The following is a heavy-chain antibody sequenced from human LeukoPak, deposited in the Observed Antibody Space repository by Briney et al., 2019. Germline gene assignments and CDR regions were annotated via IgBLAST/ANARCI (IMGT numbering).Heavy chain of an antibody. CDR2: IYSDNT. CDR3: ARRAGAYSHPYDY. CDR1: GFTFSTYA. J-gene: IGHJ4*02. D-gene: IGHD4/OR15-4a*01. Sequence: GGSLRLSCAASGFTFSTYAMHWVRQAPGKGLEWVSFIYSDNTHYSDSVKGRFTISRDNSKNTLYLQMNSLRAEDTAVYYCARRAGAYSHPYDYWGQGTLVTVSS. V-gene: IGHV3-53*01.